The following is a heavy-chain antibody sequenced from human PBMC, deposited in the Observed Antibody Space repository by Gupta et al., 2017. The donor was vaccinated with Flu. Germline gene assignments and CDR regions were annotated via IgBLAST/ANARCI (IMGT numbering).Heavy chain of an antibody. CDR2: INSKSGGT. CDR3: ARLGITSGLWSQYYYDMDV. Sequence: QVQLVQSGAEMKKPGASVRVSCKASGYTFTGYYIHWVRQAPGQGLEWMGWINSKSGGTNYVQNIQVRVTMMRDTSISTAYMELSRLRSDATAVYYCARLGITSGLWSQYYYDMDVWGQGTTVTVS. D-gene: IGHD1-20*01. CDR1: GYTFTGYY. V-gene: IGHV1-2*02. J-gene: IGHJ6*02.